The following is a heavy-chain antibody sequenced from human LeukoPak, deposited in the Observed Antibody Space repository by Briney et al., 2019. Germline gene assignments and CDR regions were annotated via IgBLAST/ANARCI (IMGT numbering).Heavy chain of an antibody. D-gene: IGHD3-3*01. CDR1: GFTFSSYA. CDR3: ASPYYDFWSGYSPDGMDV. Sequence: PGGSLRLSCAASGFTFSSYAMSWVRQAPGKGLEWVSAISGSGSSTYYADSVKGRFTISRDNAKNSLYLQMNSLRAEDTAVYYCASPYYDFWSGYSPDGMDVWGQGTTVTVSS. J-gene: IGHJ6*02. CDR2: ISGSGSST. V-gene: IGHV3-23*01.